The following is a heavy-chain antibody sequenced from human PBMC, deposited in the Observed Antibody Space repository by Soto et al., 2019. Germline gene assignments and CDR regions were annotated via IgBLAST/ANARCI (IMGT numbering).Heavy chain of an antibody. V-gene: IGHV3-15*01. D-gene: IGHD3-22*01. CDR1: GFTFSNAW. J-gene: IGHJ3*02. Sequence: GGSLRLSCAASGFTFSNAWMSWVRQAPGKGLEWVGRIKSKTDGGTTDYAAPVKGRFTISRDDSKNTLYLQMNSLKTEETAVYYSTTGSYHDSSGYYYGCAVDIWGQWTMGTGSS. CDR3: TTGSYHDSSGYYYGCAVDI. CDR2: IKSKTDGGTT.